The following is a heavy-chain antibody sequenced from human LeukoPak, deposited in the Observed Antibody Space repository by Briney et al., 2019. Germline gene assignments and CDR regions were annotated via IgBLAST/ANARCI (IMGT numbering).Heavy chain of an antibody. CDR2: ISGSGGTT. D-gene: IGHD6-13*01. V-gene: IGHV3-23*01. CDR3: AKDLGGSSWVY. J-gene: IGHJ4*02. Sequence: GGSLRLSCAASGFTFNNYAMSWVRQAPGRGLEWFSVISGSGGTTYYADSVKGRFTISRDNSKNTLYLQMNSLRAEDTAVYYCAKDLGGSSWVYWGQGTLVTVSS. CDR1: GFTFNNYA.